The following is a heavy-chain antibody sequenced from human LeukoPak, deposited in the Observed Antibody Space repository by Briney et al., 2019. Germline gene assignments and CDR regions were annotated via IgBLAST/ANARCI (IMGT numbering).Heavy chain of an antibody. V-gene: IGHV1-18*01. J-gene: IGHJ6*02. CDR3: ARDGFCSSLNCLVNSYYSYHGMDV. CDR1: GYTFTTYG. CDR2: ISGYNDNT. Sequence: GASVKVSCKASGYTFTTYGISWVRQAPGQGLEWMGWISGYNDNTKYAQKLQDRVTMTTDTSTSTAYLELRGLRSDDTAVYYCARDGFCSSLNCLVNSYYSYHGMDVWGQGTTVTVS. D-gene: IGHD2-2*01.